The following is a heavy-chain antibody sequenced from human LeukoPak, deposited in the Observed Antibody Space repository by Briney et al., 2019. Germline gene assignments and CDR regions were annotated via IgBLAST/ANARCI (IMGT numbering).Heavy chain of an antibody. CDR3: ARGARTKNLNIVVVPAASYYYYMDV. CDR1: GYIFTDYY. Sequence: GASVKVSCKASGYIFTDYYMHWVRQAPGQELGWMGRINPNSGGTNCAQKFQGRVTMTRDTSISTAYTELSSLRSEDTAVYYCARGARTKNLNIVVVPAASYYYYMDVWGKGTTVTVSS. CDR2: INPNSGGT. J-gene: IGHJ6*03. D-gene: IGHD2-2*01. V-gene: IGHV1/OR15-1*01.